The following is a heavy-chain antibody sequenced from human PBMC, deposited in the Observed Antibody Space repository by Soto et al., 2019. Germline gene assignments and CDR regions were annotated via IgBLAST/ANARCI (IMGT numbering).Heavy chain of an antibody. V-gene: IGHV4-39*01. J-gene: IGHJ6*02. CDR3: ARTLRTIFGVVILYGMDV. CDR2: IYYSGST. CDR1: GGSISSSSYY. Sequence: SETLSLTCTVSGGSISSSSYYWGWIRQPPGKGLEWIGSIYYSGSTYYNPSLKSRVTISEDTSKNQFSLKLSSVTAADTAVYYCARTLRTIFGVVILYGMDVWGQGTTVTVSS. D-gene: IGHD3-3*01.